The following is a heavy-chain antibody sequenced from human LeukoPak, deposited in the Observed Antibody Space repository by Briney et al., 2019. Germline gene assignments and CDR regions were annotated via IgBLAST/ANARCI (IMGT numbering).Heavy chain of an antibody. CDR3: ARGSGGSSSP. CDR2: IYHSGST. V-gene: IGHV4-38-2*02. Sequence: PSETLSLTCTVSGYSISSGYYWGWIRQPPGKGLEWIGSIYHSGSTYYNPSLKSRVTISVDTSKNQFSLKLSSVTAADTAVYYCARGSGGSSSPWGQGTLVTVSS. J-gene: IGHJ5*02. D-gene: IGHD6-13*01. CDR1: GYSISSGYY.